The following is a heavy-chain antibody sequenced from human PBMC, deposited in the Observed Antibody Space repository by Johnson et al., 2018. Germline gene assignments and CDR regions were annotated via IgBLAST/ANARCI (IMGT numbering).Heavy chain of an antibody. CDR1: GFTFSSYA. Sequence: VQLVESGGGVVQPGRSLRLSCAASGFTFSSYAMHWVRQAPGKGLEWVGRIKSKTDGGTTDYAAPVKGRFTIPRDDSKNTLYLQMNSLKTEDTAVYYCTTRIDPYYYDSSGYSLGYYMDVWGKGTTVTVSS. CDR2: IKSKTDGGTT. CDR3: TTRIDPYYYDSSGYSLGYYMDV. D-gene: IGHD3-22*01. V-gene: IGHV3-15*07. J-gene: IGHJ6*03.